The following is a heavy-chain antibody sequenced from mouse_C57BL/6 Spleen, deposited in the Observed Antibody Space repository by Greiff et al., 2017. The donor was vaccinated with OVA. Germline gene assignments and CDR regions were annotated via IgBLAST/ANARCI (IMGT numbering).Heavy chain of an antibody. J-gene: IGHJ3*01. Sequence: EVKLQESGPGLVKPSQSLSLTCSVTGYSITSGYYWNWIRQFPGNKLEWMGYISYDGSNNYNPSLKNRISITRDTSKNQFFLKLNSVTTEDTATYYCARDRAAQATPFAYWGQGTLVTVSA. D-gene: IGHD3-2*02. CDR3: ARDRAAQATPFAY. V-gene: IGHV3-6*01. CDR2: ISYDGSN. CDR1: GYSITSGYY.